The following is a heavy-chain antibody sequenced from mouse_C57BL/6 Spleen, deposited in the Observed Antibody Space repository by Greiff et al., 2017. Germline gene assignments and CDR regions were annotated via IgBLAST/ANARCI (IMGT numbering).Heavy chain of an antibody. D-gene: IGHD1-1*01. Sequence: QVQLQQPGAELVRPGSSVKLSCKASGYTFTSYWMHWVKQRPIQGLEWIGNIDPSDSETPYNQKFKDKATLTVDKSSSTAYMQLSSLTSEDSAVYYCARNYGSSYGAYFDVWGTGTTVTVSS. V-gene: IGHV1-52*01. CDR3: ARNYGSSYGAYFDV. CDR2: IDPSDSET. CDR1: GYTFTSYW. J-gene: IGHJ1*03.